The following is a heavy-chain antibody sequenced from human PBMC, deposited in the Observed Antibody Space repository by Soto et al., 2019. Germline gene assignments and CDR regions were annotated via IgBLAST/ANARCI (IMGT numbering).Heavy chain of an antibody. CDR2: INHSGST. Sequence: KASETLSLTCAVYGGSFSGYYWSWIRQPPGKGLEWIGEINHSGSTNYNPSLKSRGTISVDTSKNQFSLKLSSVTAADTAVYYCARGPTKGRGIVVVMFDYWGQGTLVTVSS. CDR1: GGSFSGYY. D-gene: IGHD3-22*01. J-gene: IGHJ4*02. CDR3: ARGPTKGRGIVVVMFDY. V-gene: IGHV4-34*01.